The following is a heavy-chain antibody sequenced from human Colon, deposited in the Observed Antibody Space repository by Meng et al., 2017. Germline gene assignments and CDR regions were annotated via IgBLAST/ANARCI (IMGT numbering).Heavy chain of an antibody. V-gene: IGHV3-11*01. J-gene: IGHJ4*02. Sequence: QVQLLELGGGLVKPGGSLRLSCAASGFTFSDYYMTWIRQAPGKGLEWLSYISGSGSSVYYADSVKGRITISRDNAKNSLYLQMNSLRAEDTAVYYCARGRYRSTHWGQGTLVTVSS. CDR2: ISGSGSSV. D-gene: IGHD2-2*02. CDR3: ARGRYRSTH. CDR1: GFTFSDYY.